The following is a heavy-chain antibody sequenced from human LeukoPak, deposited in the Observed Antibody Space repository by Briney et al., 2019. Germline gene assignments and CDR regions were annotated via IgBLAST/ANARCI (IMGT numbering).Heavy chain of an antibody. V-gene: IGHV3-7*04. D-gene: IGHD3-10*01. CDR3: ARRHHFGFLDS. CDR2: IKQDGSEK. J-gene: IGHJ4*02. Sequence: PGGSLRLSCAASGVMFPSYWMTWVRQAPGIGLERVANIKQDGSEKYYVDSVKGRFTISRDNAKNSVYLQMNSLRAEDTAVYYCARRHHFGFLDSWGQGTLVTVSS. CDR1: GVMFPSYW.